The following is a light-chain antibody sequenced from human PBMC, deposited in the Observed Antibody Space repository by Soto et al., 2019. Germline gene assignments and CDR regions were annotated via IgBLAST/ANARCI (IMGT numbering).Light chain of an antibody. J-gene: IGKJ1*01. CDR3: QQYADWPKT. CDR2: AAS. V-gene: IGKV3-15*01. CDR1: QSVSDR. Sequence: EIVMTQSPDTLSVSPGERATLSCRASQSVSDRVVWYQQKSGQAHSLLIYAASTRAAGVPARFSGSGSGTEFTLTISSLQSEDFAVYFCQQYADWPKTFGQGTKVDIK.